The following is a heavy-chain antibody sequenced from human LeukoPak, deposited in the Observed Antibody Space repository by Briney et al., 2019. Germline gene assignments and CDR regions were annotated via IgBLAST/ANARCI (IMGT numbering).Heavy chain of an antibody. CDR1: GFTFSTYG. J-gene: IGHJ4*02. V-gene: IGHV3-30*18. D-gene: IGHD5-18*01. CDR3: AKDQTWMLSYGEV. Sequence: PGRSLRLSCAASGFTFSTYGMHWVRQAPGKGLEWVTVISSNGKNVYYADSVKGRFTISRDNSKNTLYLQMNSLRAEDTAVYYCAKDQTWMLSYGEVWGQGTLVTVSS. CDR2: ISSNGKNV.